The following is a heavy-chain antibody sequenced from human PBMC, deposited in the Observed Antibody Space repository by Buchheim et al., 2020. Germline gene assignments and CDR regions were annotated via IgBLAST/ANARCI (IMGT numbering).Heavy chain of an antibody. CDR2: IFYSRP. Sequence: QVQLRESGPGLVKASETLSLTCTVSGGSVTGYYWNWVRQPPGKGLDWIGYIFYSRPNYNSPPKCRVPISLDTSRSQISPKLSSVTAADTAVYFCAKLEVLRGTNAFEIWGQGT. CDR3: AKLEVLRGTNAFEI. V-gene: IGHV4-59*02. D-gene: IGHD1-1*01. J-gene: IGHJ3*02. CDR1: GGSVTGYY.